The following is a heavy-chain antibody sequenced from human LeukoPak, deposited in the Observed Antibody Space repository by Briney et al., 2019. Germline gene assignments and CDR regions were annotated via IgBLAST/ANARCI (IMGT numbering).Heavy chain of an antibody. CDR3: AKDSVNGILTGDFDY. D-gene: IGHD3-9*01. Sequence: GGSLRLSCAASGFTFSTYGIHWVRQAPGKGLEWVAVISYDGSNKYYADSVKGRFTISRDSSKNTLYLQMNSLRAEDTAVYYCAKDSVNGILTGDFDYWGQGTLVTVSS. CDR1: GFTFSTYG. CDR2: ISYDGSNK. J-gene: IGHJ4*02. V-gene: IGHV3-30*18.